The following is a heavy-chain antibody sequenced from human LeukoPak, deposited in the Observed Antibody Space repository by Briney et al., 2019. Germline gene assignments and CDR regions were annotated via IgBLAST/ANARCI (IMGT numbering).Heavy chain of an antibody. J-gene: IGHJ6*03. D-gene: IGHD3-10*01. V-gene: IGHV2-70*11. CDR3: ARIPHLSARDYFYRGSENYMDV. CDR2: IDWDDDK. Sequence: SGPALVKPTQTLTLTCTFSGFSLSTSGMCVSWIRQPPGKALEWLARIDWDDDKYYSTSLKTRLTISKDTSKNQVVLTMTNTDPVDTATYYCARIPHLSARDYFYRGSENYMDVWGKGTTVTVSS. CDR1: GFSLSTSGMC.